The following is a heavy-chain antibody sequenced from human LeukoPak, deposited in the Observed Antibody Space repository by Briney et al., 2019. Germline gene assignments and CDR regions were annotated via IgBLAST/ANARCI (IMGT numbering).Heavy chain of an antibody. CDR1: GYTFTSYY. Sequence: ASVKVSCKASGYTFTSYYMHWVRQAPGQGLEWMGIINPSGGSTSYAQKFQGRVTMTRDTSTSTVYMGLSSLRSEDTAVYYCARGAYSSSWYSSRGTYYFDYWGQGTLVTVSS. D-gene: IGHD6-13*01. CDR3: ARGAYSSSWYSSRGTYYFDY. CDR2: INPSGGST. J-gene: IGHJ4*02. V-gene: IGHV1-46*01.